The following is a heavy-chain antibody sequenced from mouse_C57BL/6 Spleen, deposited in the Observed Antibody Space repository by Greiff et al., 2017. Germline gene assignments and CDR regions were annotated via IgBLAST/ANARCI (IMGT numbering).Heavy chain of an antibody. CDR2: IDPETGGT. CDR3: TSDDFSLFDY. D-gene: IGHD2-4*01. Sequence: QVQLQQSGAELVRPGASVTLSCKASGYTFTDYEMHWVKQTPVHGLEWIGAIDPETGGTAYNQKFKGKAILTAAKSSSTAYMELRSLTSEDSAVYYCTSDDFSLFDYWGQGTTLTVSS. CDR1: GYTFTDYE. V-gene: IGHV1-15*01. J-gene: IGHJ2*01.